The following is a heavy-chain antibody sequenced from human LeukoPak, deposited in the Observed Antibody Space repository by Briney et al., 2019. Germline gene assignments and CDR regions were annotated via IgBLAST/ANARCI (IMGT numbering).Heavy chain of an antibody. Sequence: PGGSLRLSCAASGFTFSSYWMHWVRQAPGKGLVWVSRINSGGSSTGYADSVKGRLTISRDNSKNTLYLQMNSLRPEDTAVYYCAREQTGYSSGWDAFDIWGQGTMVTVSS. CDR1: GFTFSSYW. CDR2: INSGGSST. CDR3: AREQTGYSSGWDAFDI. D-gene: IGHD6-19*01. J-gene: IGHJ3*02. V-gene: IGHV3-74*01.